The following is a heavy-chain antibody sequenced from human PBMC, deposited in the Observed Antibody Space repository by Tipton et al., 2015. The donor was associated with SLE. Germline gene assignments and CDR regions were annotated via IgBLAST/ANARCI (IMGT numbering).Heavy chain of an antibody. D-gene: IGHD5-18*01. CDR2: IYYSGST. CDR1: GGSISSGGYY. CDR3: ARDQEDQGYSYGPDAFDI. V-gene: IGHV4-31*03. Sequence: TLSLTCTVSGGSISSGGYYWSWIRQHPGKGLEWIGYIYYSGSTYYNPSLKSRVTISVDTSKNQFSLKLSSVTAADTAVYYCARDQEDQGYSYGPDAFDIWGQGTRVTVSS. J-gene: IGHJ3*02.